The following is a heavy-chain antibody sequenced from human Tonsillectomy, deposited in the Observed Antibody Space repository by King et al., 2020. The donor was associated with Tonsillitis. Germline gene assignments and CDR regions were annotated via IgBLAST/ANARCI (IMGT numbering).Heavy chain of an antibody. V-gene: IGHV3-9*01. D-gene: IGHD4-23*01. J-gene: IGHJ6*02. CDR1: GFTFDDYA. CDR2: ISWNSGSI. Sequence: VQLVESGGGLVQPGRSLRLSCAASGFTFDDYAMHWVRQAPGKGLEWVSGISWNSGSIGYADSVKGRFIISRDNAKNSLYLQMNSLRAEEKALYYCAKAMLRVCYGGDPTNYYYSYGMDVWGQGTTVTVSS. CDR3: AKAMLRVCYGGDPTNYYYSYGMDV.